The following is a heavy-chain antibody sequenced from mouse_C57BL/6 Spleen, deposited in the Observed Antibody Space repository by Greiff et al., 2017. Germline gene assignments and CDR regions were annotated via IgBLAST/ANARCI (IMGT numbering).Heavy chain of an antibody. D-gene: IGHD3-2*02. CDR1: GFPFTSYW. CDR3: ARCGAQGFAY. J-gene: IGHJ2*01. V-gene: IGHV1-74*01. CDR2: IHPSDSDT. Sequence: QVQLQQPGAELVKPGASVKVFCKASGFPFTSYWMHRVKRRPGQGLEWSGMIHPSDSDTNYDQKFKGKATLTVYKSSSTAYMQLSSLTSEDSAVYYCARCGAQGFAYWGQGTTLTVSS.